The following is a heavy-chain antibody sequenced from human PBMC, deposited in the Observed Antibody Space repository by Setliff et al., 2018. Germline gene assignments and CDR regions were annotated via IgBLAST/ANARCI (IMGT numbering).Heavy chain of an antibody. CDR1: GFTFSSCG. V-gene: IGHV3-33*06. J-gene: IGHJ3*02. Sequence: LRLSCAASGFTFSSCGMHWVRQAPGKGLEWVAVIWYDGSNKYYADSVKGRFTISRDNSNNPLFLQMNSLRAEDTAVYYCAKDSRYCSGGSCSEPDAFDIWGQGTMVTVSS. D-gene: IGHD2-15*01. CDR2: IWYDGSNK. CDR3: AKDSRYCSGGSCSEPDAFDI.